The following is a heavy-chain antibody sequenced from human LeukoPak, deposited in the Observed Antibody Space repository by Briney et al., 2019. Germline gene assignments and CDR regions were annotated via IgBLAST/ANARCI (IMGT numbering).Heavy chain of an antibody. CDR2: ISAYNGDT. Sequence: ASVKVSCKASGYTLTSYGISWVRQAPGQGLEWMGWISAYNGDTKYAQKLQGRVTMTTDTSTSTAYMELRSLRSDDTAVYYCARDSKYYGDYVDYWGQGTLVTVSS. V-gene: IGHV1-18*01. CDR3: ARDSKYYGDYVDY. D-gene: IGHD4-17*01. CDR1: GYTLTSYG. J-gene: IGHJ4*02.